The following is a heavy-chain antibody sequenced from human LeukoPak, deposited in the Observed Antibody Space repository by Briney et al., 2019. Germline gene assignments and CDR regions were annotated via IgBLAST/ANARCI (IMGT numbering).Heavy chain of an antibody. D-gene: IGHD6-6*01. CDR3: ARGNSSSSCDY. V-gene: IGHV4-4*07. CDR2: IYTNGST. Sequence: PSETLSLTCTVSGGSINTYYWNWIRQPAGKGLEWIGRIYTNGSTNYNPSLKSRVSISIDKSKNQFSPRLSSVTAADTAVYYCARGNSSSSCDYWGQGTLVTVSS. J-gene: IGHJ4*02. CDR1: GGSINTYY.